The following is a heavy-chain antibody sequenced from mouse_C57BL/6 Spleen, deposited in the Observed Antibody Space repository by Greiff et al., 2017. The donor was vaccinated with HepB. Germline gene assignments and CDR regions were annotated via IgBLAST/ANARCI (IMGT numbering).Heavy chain of an antibody. J-gene: IGHJ2*01. CDR3: ARVYRYYFDY. CDR1: GFTFSDYG. V-gene: IGHV5-17*01. CDR2: ISSGSSTI. Sequence: EVKLMESGGGLVKPGGSLKLSCAASGFTFSDYGMHWVRQAPEKGLEWVAYISSGSSTIYYADTVKGRFTISRDNAKNTLFLQMTSLRSEDTAMYYCARVYRYYFDYWGQGTTLTVSS. D-gene: IGHD2-1*01.